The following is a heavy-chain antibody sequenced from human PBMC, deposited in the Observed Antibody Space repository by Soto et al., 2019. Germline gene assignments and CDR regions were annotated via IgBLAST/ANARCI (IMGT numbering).Heavy chain of an antibody. CDR2: ISGSGGST. Sequence: PGGSLRLSCAASGFTFSSYAMSWVRQAPGKGLEWVSAISGSGGSTYYADSVKGRFTISRDNSKNTLYLQMNSLRAEDTAVYYCAKAPPVRTYYGSGNDYWGQGTLVTVSS. J-gene: IGHJ4*02. D-gene: IGHD3-10*01. V-gene: IGHV3-23*01. CDR1: GFTFSSYA. CDR3: AKAPPVRTYYGSGNDY.